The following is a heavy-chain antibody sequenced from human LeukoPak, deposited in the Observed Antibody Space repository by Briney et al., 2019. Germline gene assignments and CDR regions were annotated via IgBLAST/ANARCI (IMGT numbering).Heavy chain of an antibody. V-gene: IGHV4-59*01. D-gene: IGHD6-13*01. J-gene: IGHJ4*02. CDR3: ARGAYSSSWYYFDY. CDR1: GGSISDYY. CDR2: IYYSGNT. Sequence: SETLSLTCTVSGGSISDYYWTWIRQPPGKGLEWIGHIYYSGNTIYNPSLKSRVTISVDTSKNQFSLKLSSVTAADTAVYYCARGAYSSSWYYFDYWGQGTLVTVSS.